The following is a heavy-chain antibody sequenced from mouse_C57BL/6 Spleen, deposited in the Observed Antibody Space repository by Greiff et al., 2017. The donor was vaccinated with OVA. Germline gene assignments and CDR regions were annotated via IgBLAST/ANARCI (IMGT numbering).Heavy chain of an antibody. Sequence: VQLQQSGAELVRPGASVTLSCKASGYTFTDYEMHWVKQTPVHGLEWIGAIDPETGGTAYNQKFKGKAILTADKSSSTAYMELRSLTSEDSAVYYCTRQAAQARRFDYWGQGTTLTVSS. CDR3: TRQAAQARRFDY. CDR1: GYTFTDYE. CDR2: IDPETGGT. V-gene: IGHV1-15*01. J-gene: IGHJ2*01. D-gene: IGHD3-2*02.